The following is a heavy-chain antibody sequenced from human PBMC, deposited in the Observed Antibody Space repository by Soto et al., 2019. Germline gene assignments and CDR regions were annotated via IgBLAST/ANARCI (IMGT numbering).Heavy chain of an antibody. D-gene: IGHD3-9*01. CDR3: AGGYFDWLGYYGMDV. Sequence: SETLSLPCTVSGGSISRYYRSWIRQPPGKGLEWIGYIYYSGSTNYNPSLKSRVTISVDTSKNQFSLKLSSVTAADTAVYYCAGGYFDWLGYYGMDVWGQGTTVTVSS. CDR1: GGSISRYY. V-gene: IGHV4-59*01. CDR2: IYYSGST. J-gene: IGHJ6*02.